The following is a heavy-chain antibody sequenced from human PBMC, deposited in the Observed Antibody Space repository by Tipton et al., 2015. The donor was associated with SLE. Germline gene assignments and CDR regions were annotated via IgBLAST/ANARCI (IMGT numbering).Heavy chain of an antibody. Sequence: SLRLSCAASGFTFSSYGMHWVRQAPGKGLEWVAFIRYDGSNKYYADSVKGRFTISRDNSKNTLYLQMNSLRAEDTAVYYCAKAGGLLRYFDWLLSGSFDYWGQGTLVTVSS. J-gene: IGHJ4*02. V-gene: IGHV3-30*02. CDR1: GFTFSSYG. CDR3: AKAGGLLRYFDWLLSGSFDY. D-gene: IGHD3-9*01. CDR2: IRYDGSNK.